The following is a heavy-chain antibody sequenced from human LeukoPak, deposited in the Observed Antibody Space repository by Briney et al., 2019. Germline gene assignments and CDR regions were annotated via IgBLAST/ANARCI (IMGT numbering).Heavy chain of an antibody. Sequence: GASVKVSCKVSGYTLTELSMHWVRQAPGKGLEWTGGFDPEDGETIYAQKFQGRVTMTEDTSTDTAYMELSSLRSEDTAVYYCATVSPDGDIQLNWFDPWGQGTLVTVSS. J-gene: IGHJ5*02. CDR1: GYTLTELS. V-gene: IGHV1-24*01. CDR2: FDPEDGET. D-gene: IGHD5-18*01. CDR3: ATVSPDGDIQLNWFDP.